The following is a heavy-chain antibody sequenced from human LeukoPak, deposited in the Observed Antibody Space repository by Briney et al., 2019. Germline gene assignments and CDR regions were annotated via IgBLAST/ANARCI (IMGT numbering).Heavy chain of an antibody. V-gene: IGHV4-31*03. J-gene: IGHJ4*02. CDR2: IYYSGST. Sequence: SETLSLTCTVSGSSISSGGYYWSWIRQHPGKGLEWIGYIYYSGSTYYNPSLKSRVTISVDTSKNQFSLKLSSVTAADTAVYYCARGDYGNFDYWGQGTLVTVSS. CDR1: GSSISSGGYY. CDR3: ARGDYGNFDY. D-gene: IGHD4-17*01.